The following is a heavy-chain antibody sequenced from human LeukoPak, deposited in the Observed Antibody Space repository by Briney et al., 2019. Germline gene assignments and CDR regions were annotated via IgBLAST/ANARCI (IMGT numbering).Heavy chain of an antibody. V-gene: IGHV1-46*01. J-gene: IGHJ6*02. CDR2: INPSGGST. D-gene: IGHD6-13*01. CDR3: ARETPKAAPPGPYYYGLDV. Sequence: ASVKVSCKASGYTFTSYYMHWVRQAPGQGLEWMGIINPSGGSTSYAQKFQGRVTMTRDTSTSTVYMELSSLRSEDTAVYYCARETPKAAPPGPYYYGLDVGGQGTTVTV. CDR1: GYTFTSYY.